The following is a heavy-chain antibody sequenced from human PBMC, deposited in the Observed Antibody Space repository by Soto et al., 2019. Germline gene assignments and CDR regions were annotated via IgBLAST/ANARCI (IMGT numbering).Heavy chain of an antibody. V-gene: IGHV3-30*18. Sequence: QVQLVESGGGVVQPGRSLRLSCAASGFTFSSYGMHWVRQAPGKGLEWVAVMSYDGSNKYYADSVKGRFTISRDNSKNTLYLQMNSLRAEDTAVYYCAKDRSSSWYDAFDIWGQGTMVTVSS. D-gene: IGHD6-13*01. CDR3: AKDRSSSWYDAFDI. J-gene: IGHJ3*02. CDR2: MSYDGSNK. CDR1: GFTFSSYG.